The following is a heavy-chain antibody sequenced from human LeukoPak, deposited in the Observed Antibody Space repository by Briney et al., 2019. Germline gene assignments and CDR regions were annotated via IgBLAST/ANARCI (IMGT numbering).Heavy chain of an antibody. CDR2: ISTSGNTI. V-gene: IGHV3-11*01. CDR3: TRPYCSTTSCPQY. J-gene: IGHJ4*02. Sequence: GGSLRLSCVVSGFTFSDYYMSWIRQAPGKGLEWVSYISTSGNTIYYADSVKGRFTVSRDNAKNSLYLQMNSLRAEDTAVYYCTRPYCSTTSCPQYWGQGTLVAVSS. D-gene: IGHD2-2*01. CDR1: GFTFSDYY.